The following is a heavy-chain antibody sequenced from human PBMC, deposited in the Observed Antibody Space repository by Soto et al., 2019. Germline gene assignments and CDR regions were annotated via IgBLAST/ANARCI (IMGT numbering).Heavy chain of an antibody. CDR3: ARDKSGPADY. Sequence: EVPLVESGGALVQPGESLSFSCAASGFTFTTYWMHWVRQAPGKGLVWVSRINSDGSDTRYADSVKGRFTISRDNAKNTLYLQMHKPRVGDTTVYYCARDKSGPADYWGQGTLVTGSS. CDR1: GFTFTTYW. CDR2: INSDGSDT. J-gene: IGHJ4*02. D-gene: IGHD5-12*01. V-gene: IGHV3-74*01.